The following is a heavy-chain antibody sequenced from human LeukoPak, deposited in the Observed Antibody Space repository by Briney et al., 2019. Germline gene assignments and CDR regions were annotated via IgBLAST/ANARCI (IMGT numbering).Heavy chain of an antibody. CDR3: ARDTSGWLRADW. CDR1: GFTVSSNY. CDR2: IYSDGST. Sequence: GGSLRLSCAASGFTVSSNYMSWVRQAPGKGLEWVSIIYSDGSTYYADSVKGRFTISRDNSKNTLYLQMNSLRAEDTAVYYCARDTSGWLRADWWGQGTLVTVSS. V-gene: IGHV3-53*01. J-gene: IGHJ4*02. D-gene: IGHD6-13*01.